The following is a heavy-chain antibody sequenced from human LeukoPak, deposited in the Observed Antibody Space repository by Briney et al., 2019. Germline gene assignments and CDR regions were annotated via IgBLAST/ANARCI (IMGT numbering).Heavy chain of an antibody. CDR3: ARVAMVQGYDYYMDV. D-gene: IGHD3-10*01. CDR2: ISSSGSTI. Sequence: GGSLRLSCAASGFTFSDYYMSWIRQAPGKGLEWVSYISSSGSTIYYADSVKGRFTISRDNAKNSLYLQMNSLRAEDTAVYYCARVAMVQGYDYYMDVWGKGTTVTVSS. CDR1: GFTFSDYY. V-gene: IGHV3-11*04. J-gene: IGHJ6*03.